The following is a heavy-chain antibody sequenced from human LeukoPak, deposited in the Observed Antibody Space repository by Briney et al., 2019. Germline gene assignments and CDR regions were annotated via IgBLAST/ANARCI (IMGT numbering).Heavy chain of an antibody. Sequence: PGGSLRLSCAASGFTFSSYWMSWVRQAPGKGLEWVANIKQDGSEKYYVDSVKGRFTISRDNAKNSLYLQMNSLRAEDTAVYYCARAPRVVATYYFDYWGQGTLVTVSS. CDR3: ARAPRVVATYYFDY. J-gene: IGHJ4*02. CDR1: GFTFSSYW. D-gene: IGHD2-15*01. V-gene: IGHV3-7*01. CDR2: IKQDGSEK.